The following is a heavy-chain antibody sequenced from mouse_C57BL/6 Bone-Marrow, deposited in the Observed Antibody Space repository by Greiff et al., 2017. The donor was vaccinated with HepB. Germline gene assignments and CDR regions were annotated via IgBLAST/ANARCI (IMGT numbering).Heavy chain of an antibody. J-gene: IGHJ3*01. CDR2: INYDGSST. CDR3: ARDRGGYYVAY. D-gene: IGHD2-3*01. CDR1: GFTFSDYY. Sequence: EVQLMESEGGLVQPGSSMKLSCTASGFTFSDYYMAWVRQVPEKGLEWVANINYDGSSTYYLDSLKSRFIISRDNAKNILYLQMSSLKSEDTATYYCARDRGGYYVAYWGQGTLVTVSA. V-gene: IGHV5-16*01.